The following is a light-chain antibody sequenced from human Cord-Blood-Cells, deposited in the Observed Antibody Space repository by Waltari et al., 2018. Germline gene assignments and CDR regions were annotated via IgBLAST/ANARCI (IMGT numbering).Light chain of an antibody. CDR3: QQANSFPIT. Sequence: DIQMTQSPSSVSASVGVSVTRTFRASQGISSLLAWYQQKPGKAPKLLIYAASRLQRGVPSRFSGSGSGTDFTLTISSLQPEDFATYYCQQANSFPITFGQGTRLEIK. CDR2: AAS. CDR1: QGISSL. J-gene: IGKJ5*01. V-gene: IGKV1D-12*01.